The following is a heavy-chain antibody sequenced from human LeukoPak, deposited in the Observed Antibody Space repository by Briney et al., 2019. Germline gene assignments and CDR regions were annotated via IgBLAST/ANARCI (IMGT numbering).Heavy chain of an antibody. V-gene: IGHV1-69*01. Sequence: GSSVKVSCKASGGTYSSYAISWVRQAPGQGLEWMGGIIPIFGTANYAQKFQGRVTITADESTSTAYMELSSLRSEDTAVYYCARDGSWYYYGMDVWGQGTTVTVSS. D-gene: IGHD6-13*01. CDR1: GGTYSSYA. J-gene: IGHJ6*02. CDR3: ARDGSWYYYGMDV. CDR2: IIPIFGTA.